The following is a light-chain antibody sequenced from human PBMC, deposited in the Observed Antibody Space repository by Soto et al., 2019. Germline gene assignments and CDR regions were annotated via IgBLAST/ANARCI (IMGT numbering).Light chain of an antibody. J-gene: IGKJ5*01. Sequence: EIVLTHSAGTLSWSPGERATLSCRASQTFIRNYLAWHQQKPGQTPRLLVYGASSRATGIPDRFSGSGSGTDFNLTISRLEPEDFAVYYCQQHGSSPITFGQGTRLEIK. CDR1: QTFIRNY. V-gene: IGKV3-20*01. CDR2: GAS. CDR3: QQHGSSPIT.